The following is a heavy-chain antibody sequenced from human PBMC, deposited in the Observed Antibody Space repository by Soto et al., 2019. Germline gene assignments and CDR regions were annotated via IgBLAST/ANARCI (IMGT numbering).Heavy chain of an antibody. CDR1: GFTFNSYA. CDR3: AREYSSAWKTLDY. D-gene: IGHD6-19*01. Sequence: EVQLLESGGGLVQPGGSLRLSCAASGFTFNSYAMSWVRQSPGKGLEWVSAISDIGGTTYYADSVKGRFTISRDNSKNTLYLQMNSLRAEDTAVDYCAREYSSAWKTLDYWGQGTLVTVSS. CDR2: ISDIGGTT. V-gene: IGHV3-23*01. J-gene: IGHJ4*02.